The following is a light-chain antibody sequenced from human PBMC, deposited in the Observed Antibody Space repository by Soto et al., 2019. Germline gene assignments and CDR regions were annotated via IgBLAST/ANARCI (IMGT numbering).Light chain of an antibody. J-gene: IGKJ2*01. V-gene: IGKV3-11*01. CDR2: DAF. Sequence: EIVLTQSPATLSLSPGERATLSCRASQSLNNFVAWYQQRPGQAPRLLIYDAFSRATGIPARFSGGGSGTDFTLTISGLEPEDFAVYYCQQRYDWHLTFGQGTKLEIK. CDR3: QQRYDWHLT. CDR1: QSLNNF.